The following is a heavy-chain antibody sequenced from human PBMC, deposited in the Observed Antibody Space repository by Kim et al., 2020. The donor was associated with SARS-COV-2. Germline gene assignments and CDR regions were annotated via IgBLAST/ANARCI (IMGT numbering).Heavy chain of an antibody. J-gene: IGHJ6*02. V-gene: IGHV3-43*01. CDR3: AKDFSGRQPLLRLYYYYGMDI. D-gene: IGHD2-21*02. Sequence: GGSLRLSCAASGFTFDDYTMHWVRQAPGKGLEWVSLISWDGGSTYYADSVKGRFTISRDNSKNSLYLQMNSLRTEDTALYYCAKDFSGRQPLLRLYYYYGMDIWGQGTTVTVSS. CDR2: ISWDGGST. CDR1: GFTFDDYT.